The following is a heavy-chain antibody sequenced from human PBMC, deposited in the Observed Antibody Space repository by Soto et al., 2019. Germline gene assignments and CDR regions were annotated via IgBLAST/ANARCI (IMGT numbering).Heavy chain of an antibody. CDR1: GFTFSSYA. Sequence: EVQLLESGGGLVQPGGSLRLSCAASGFTFSSYAMSWVPQAPGKGLEWVSAISGSGGSTYYAVSVKGRFTIFRDNSKNTLYLQMNSLRAEDTAVYYCAKGGSSSPNDYWGQGTLVTVSS. D-gene: IGHD6-13*01. CDR3: AKGGSSSPNDY. V-gene: IGHV3-23*01. J-gene: IGHJ4*02. CDR2: ISGSGGST.